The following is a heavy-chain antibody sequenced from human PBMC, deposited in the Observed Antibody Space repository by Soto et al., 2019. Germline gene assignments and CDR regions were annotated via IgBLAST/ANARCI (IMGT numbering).Heavy chain of an antibody. CDR3: ARDVVVVAGDAFDI. Sequence: PGGSLRLSCAASGFTFSSYSMNWVRQAPGKGLEWVSSISSSSSYIYYADSVKGRFTISRDNAKNSLYLQMNSLRAEDTAVYYCARDVVVVAGDAFDIWGQGTMVTVPS. J-gene: IGHJ3*02. CDR1: GFTFSSYS. CDR2: ISSSSSYI. V-gene: IGHV3-21*01. D-gene: IGHD2-15*01.